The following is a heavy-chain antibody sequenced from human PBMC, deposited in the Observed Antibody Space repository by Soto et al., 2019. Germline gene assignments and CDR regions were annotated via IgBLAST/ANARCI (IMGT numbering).Heavy chain of an antibody. CDR2: ISPYNGNT. D-gene: IGHD6-13*01. Sequence: ASVKVSCKASGYTFTSYGISWVRQAPGQGLEWMGWISPYNGNTNYAQKFQGRVTMTRNTSTSTAYMELSSLRSEDTAVYYCARERSAAGTGWFDPWGQGTLVTVSS. J-gene: IGHJ5*02. CDR1: GYTFTSYG. CDR3: ARERSAAGTGWFDP. V-gene: IGHV1-18*01.